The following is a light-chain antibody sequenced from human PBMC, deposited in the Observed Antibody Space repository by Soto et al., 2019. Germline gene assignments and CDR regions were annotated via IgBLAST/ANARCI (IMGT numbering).Light chain of an antibody. CDR2: GAS. CDR1: QSVSSN. CDR3: QQYNTWPSWT. V-gene: IGKV3-15*01. Sequence: EIVLTQSPATLSVSPGDRATLSCRASQSVSSNLAWYQQKPGQASRLLIYGASTRATGIPARFSGSGSGTEFTLTISSLQSEDFAVYYCQQYNTWPSWTFGQGTKVDI. J-gene: IGKJ1*01.